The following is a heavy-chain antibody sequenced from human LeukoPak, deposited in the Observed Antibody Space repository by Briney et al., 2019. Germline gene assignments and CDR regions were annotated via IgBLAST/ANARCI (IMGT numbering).Heavy chain of an antibody. CDR3: ARHARYCSGGSCYSDY. CDR2: IYYSGST. V-gene: IGHV4-39*01. CDR1: GGSISSSSYY. D-gene: IGHD2-15*01. J-gene: IGHJ4*02. Sequence: SETLSLTCTVSGGSISSSSYYWGWIRQLPGKGLEWIGSIYYSGSTYYNPSLKSRVTISVDTSKNQFSLKLSSVTAADTAVYYCARHARYCSGGSCYSDYWGQGTLVTVSS.